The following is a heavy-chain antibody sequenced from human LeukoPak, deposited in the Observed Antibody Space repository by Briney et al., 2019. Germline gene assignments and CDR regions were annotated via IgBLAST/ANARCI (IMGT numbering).Heavy chain of an antibody. V-gene: IGHV3-21*01. Sequence: GGSVSLSCAAYGFTFSDFTLNWVRQAPGEGLEWRSYITSRSDYIYSADSVQGRFTISRDNAKNTLYLQMNRLRAEDTAVYFCASDGVGAIPLDYWGQGTLVTVSS. D-gene: IGHD1-26*01. CDR2: ITSRSDYI. CDR1: GFTFSDFT. J-gene: IGHJ4*02. CDR3: ASDGVGAIPLDY.